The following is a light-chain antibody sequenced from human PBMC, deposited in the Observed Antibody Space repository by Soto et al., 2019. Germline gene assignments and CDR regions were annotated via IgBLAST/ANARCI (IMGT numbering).Light chain of an antibody. CDR2: DAS. Sequence: IVITQSPASLSVSPGGRATLSCRASQSVSLNLAWYQQKPGQAPSLLIFDASTRATGVPARFSGSGSGTDFTLSLSSRKSEYFAVYYCKHYYNWTPGGTFGKGTKVEI. J-gene: IGKJ1*01. CDR3: KHYYNWTPGGT. V-gene: IGKV3-15*01. CDR1: QSVSLN.